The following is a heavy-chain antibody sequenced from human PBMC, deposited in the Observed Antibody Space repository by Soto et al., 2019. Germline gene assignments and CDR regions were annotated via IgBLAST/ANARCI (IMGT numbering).Heavy chain of an antibody. D-gene: IGHD2-15*01. CDR2: INPDNGNT. CDR3: ARGIATGQLDP. Sequence: ASVKVSCKASGYTFTKYTMNWVRQAPGQRLEWMGWINPDNGNTKSSQKFQDRVIITRDTSASTAYMDLSSLRSEDTAVYYCARGIATGQLDPWGQGTLVTVSS. CDR1: GYTFTKYT. J-gene: IGHJ5*02. V-gene: IGHV1-3*01.